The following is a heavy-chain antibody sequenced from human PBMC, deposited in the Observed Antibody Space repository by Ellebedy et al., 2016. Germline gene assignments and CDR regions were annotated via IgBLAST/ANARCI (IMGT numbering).Heavy chain of an antibody. J-gene: IGHJ4*02. CDR1: GLNFDTFF. V-gene: IGHV3-23*01. CDR3: RQGHYADY. Sequence: GGSLRLXXVVSGLNFDTFFMTWVRQAPGKGLEWVATINAHSDDTRLADSVKGRFTVSRDNPRKTVYLRMDNLRVEDTARYYCRQGHYADYWGQGTLVIVSS. CDR2: INAHSDDT.